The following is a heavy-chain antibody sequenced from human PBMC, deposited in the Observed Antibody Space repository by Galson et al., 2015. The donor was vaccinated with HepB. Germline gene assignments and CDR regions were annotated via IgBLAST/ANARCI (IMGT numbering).Heavy chain of an antibody. CDR3: ARKNYGDSYDM. Sequence: SLRLSCAASGFIFNDYGMTWVRQAPGKGLQWVSGIFYNGGGTHYVDSVKGRFTISRDNAKKSLYLQMNNLSVDDTALYFCARKNYGDSYDMWGQGTMVTVS. J-gene: IGHJ3*02. CDR2: IFYNGGGT. CDR1: GFIFNDYG. D-gene: IGHD3-16*01. V-gene: IGHV3-20*04.